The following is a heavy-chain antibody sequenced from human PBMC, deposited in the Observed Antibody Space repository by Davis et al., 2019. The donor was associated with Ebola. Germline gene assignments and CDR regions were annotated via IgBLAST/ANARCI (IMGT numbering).Heavy chain of an antibody. CDR1: GGSISGYY. Sequence: SETLSLTCTVSGGSISGYYWSWIRQPPGKGLEWIGEINHSGSTNYNPSLKSRVTISVDTSKNQFSLKLSSVTAADTAVYYCARGRYSNRFDYWGQGTLVTVSS. CDR2: INHSGST. D-gene: IGHD4-11*01. CDR3: ARGRYSNRFDY. V-gene: IGHV4-34*01. J-gene: IGHJ4*02.